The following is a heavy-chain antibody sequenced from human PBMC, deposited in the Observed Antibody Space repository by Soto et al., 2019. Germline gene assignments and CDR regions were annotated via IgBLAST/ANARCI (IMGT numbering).Heavy chain of an antibody. CDR1: GFTFSGSW. CDR3: AKDRWYGSGSYLLDY. V-gene: IGHV3-7*01. D-gene: IGHD3-10*01. Sequence: EVQLVESGGGLVQPGGSLRLSCAASGFTFSGSWMNWVRQAPGKGLEWVAYISADGRETNHVDSVKGRFTISRDNSKNTLYLQMNSLRAEDTAVYYCAKDRWYGSGSYLLDYWGQGTLVTVSS. J-gene: IGHJ4*02. CDR2: ISADGRET.